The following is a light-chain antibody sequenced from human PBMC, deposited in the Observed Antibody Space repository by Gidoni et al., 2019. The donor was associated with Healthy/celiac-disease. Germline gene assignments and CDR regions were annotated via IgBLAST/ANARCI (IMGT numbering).Light chain of an antibody. J-gene: IGLJ2*01. CDR2: EVS. CDR3: SSYAGSNNLV. CDR1: SSDVGGYNY. V-gene: IGLV2-8*01. Sequence: QSALTQPPSASGSPGQSVTIPCTGTSSDVGGYNYVSWNQQLPGKAPKLMISEVSKRPSGVPDRFSGSKSGNTASLTVSGLQAEDEADYYCSSYAGSNNLVFGGGTKLTVL.